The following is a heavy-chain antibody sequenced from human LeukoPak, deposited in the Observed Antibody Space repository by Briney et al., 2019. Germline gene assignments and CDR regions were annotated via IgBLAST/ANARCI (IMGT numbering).Heavy chain of an antibody. CDR2: ISGSGGST. CDR1: GFTFSSYA. V-gene: IGHV3-23*01. Sequence: GGSLRLSCAAPGFTFSSYAMSWVRQAPGKGLEWVSAISGSGGSTYYADSVKGRFTISRDNSKNTLYLQMNSLRAEDTAVYYCAKDLVVVVVVAATYKDYWGQGTLVTVSS. D-gene: IGHD2-15*01. CDR3: AKDLVVVVVVAATYKDY. J-gene: IGHJ4*02.